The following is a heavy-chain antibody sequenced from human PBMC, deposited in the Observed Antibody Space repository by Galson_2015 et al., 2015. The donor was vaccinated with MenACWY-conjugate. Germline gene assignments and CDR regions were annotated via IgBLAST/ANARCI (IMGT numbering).Heavy chain of an antibody. Sequence: SLRLSCAASGLIFSNYAMTWVRQAPGRGLDWVSSITGSGDDTYYADSVKGRFTISRDNSKNTLYLHMNGLRAEDTAVYYCAVGGTSWGVFRVDSWGQGTLVPVYS. D-gene: IGHD7-27*01. J-gene: IGHJ5*01. CDR2: ITGSGDDT. CDR1: GLIFSNYA. CDR3: AVGGTSWGVFRVDS. V-gene: IGHV3-23*01.